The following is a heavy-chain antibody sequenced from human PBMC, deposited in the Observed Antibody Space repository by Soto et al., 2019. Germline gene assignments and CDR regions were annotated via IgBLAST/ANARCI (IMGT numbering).Heavy chain of an antibody. D-gene: IGHD3-3*01. Sequence: QVQLQESGPGLVKPSQTLSLTCTVSGGSISSGTSYWSWIRQRPGKGLEWIGYIFYSGSFYYTPSLRGRVMILADTYKNQLTLRLSSVTAADPAVYYCARAPETPSILGVALPYFFDYWGQGALVTVSS. CDR1: GGSISSGTSY. CDR3: ARAPETPSILGVALPYFFDY. J-gene: IGHJ4*02. CDR2: IFYSGSF. V-gene: IGHV4-31*03.